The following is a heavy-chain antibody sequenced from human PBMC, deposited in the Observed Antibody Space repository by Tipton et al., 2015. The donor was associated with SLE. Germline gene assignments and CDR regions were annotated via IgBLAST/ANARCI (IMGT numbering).Heavy chain of an antibody. V-gene: IGHV4-59*12. CDR3: AAVDYGDDVGYFQH. CDR2: VYGSGKT. D-gene: IGHD4/OR15-4a*01. CDR1: GDSIANSH. Sequence: TLSLTCAVSGDSIANSHWSWIRKPPGQGLEWLGDVYGSGKTNPRSSLKSRLTISVDTSKNQFSLKLSSVTAADTAMYYCAAVDYGDDVGYFQHWGQGTLVTASS. J-gene: IGHJ1*01.